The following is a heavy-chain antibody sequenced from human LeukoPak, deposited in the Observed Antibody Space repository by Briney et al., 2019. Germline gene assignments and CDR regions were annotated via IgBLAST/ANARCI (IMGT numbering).Heavy chain of an antibody. CDR2: IYYSGST. CDR3: ARHYEIKNRYYFDY. Sequence: SETLSLTCTVSGRSISSYYRSWIRQPPGKGLEWIGYIYYSGSTNYNPSLKSRVTISVDTSKNQFSLKLSSVTAADTAVYYCARHYEIKNRYYFDYWGQGTQVTVSS. V-gene: IGHV4-59*01. D-gene: IGHD3-9*01. J-gene: IGHJ4*02. CDR1: GRSISSYY.